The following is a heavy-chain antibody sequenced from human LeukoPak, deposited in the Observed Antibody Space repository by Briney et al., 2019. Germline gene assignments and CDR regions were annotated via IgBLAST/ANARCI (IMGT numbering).Heavy chain of an antibody. CDR1: EFTFSNYA. Sequence: GGSLRLSCAASEFTFSNYAMSWVRQAPGKGLEWVSSISSSSNYIYYADSVKGRFTISRDNAKNSLYLQMNSLRAEDTDVYYCARDVGASAPDAFDIWGQGTMVTVSS. D-gene: IGHD1-26*01. CDR3: ARDVGASAPDAFDI. CDR2: ISSSSNYI. V-gene: IGHV3-21*01. J-gene: IGHJ3*02.